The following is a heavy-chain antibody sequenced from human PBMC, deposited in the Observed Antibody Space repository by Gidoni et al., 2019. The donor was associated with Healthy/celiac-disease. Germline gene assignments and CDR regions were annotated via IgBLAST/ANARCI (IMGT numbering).Heavy chain of an antibody. D-gene: IGHD6-19*01. J-gene: IGHJ5*02. Sequence: EVQLVESGGGLVQPGRSLRLSCAASGFTFDDYAMHWVRQAPGQGLEWVSGISWNSGSIGYADSVKGRFTISRDNAKNALYLQMNSLRAEDTALYYCAKDRRGAVAGTAHWFDPWGQGTLVTVSS. CDR3: AKDRRGAVAGTAHWFDP. CDR2: ISWNSGSI. CDR1: GFTFDDYA. V-gene: IGHV3-9*01.